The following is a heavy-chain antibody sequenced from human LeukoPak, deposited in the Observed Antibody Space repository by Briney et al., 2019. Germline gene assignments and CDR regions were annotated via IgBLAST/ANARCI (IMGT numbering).Heavy chain of an antibody. V-gene: IGHV5-51*01. CDR2: IYPGDSDT. CDR3: ARIQTGRYDYVWGSYLSFDY. Sequence: GESLKISGKGSGYSFTSYWIGWVRQMPGKGLEWMGIIYPGDSDTRYSPSFQGQVTISADKSISTAYLQWSSPKASDTAMYYCARIQTGRYDYVWGSYLSFDYWGQGTLVTVSS. D-gene: IGHD3-16*02. CDR1: GYSFTSYW. J-gene: IGHJ4*02.